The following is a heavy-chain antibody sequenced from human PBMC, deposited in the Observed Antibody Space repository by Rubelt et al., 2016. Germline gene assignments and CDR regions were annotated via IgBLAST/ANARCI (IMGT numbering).Heavy chain of an antibody. Sequence: QVQLQESGPGLVKPSETLSLTCTVSGYSISSGYYWGWIRQPPGKGLEWIGSIYHSGSTYYNPSLKSRVTISVDTSKNQFSLKLSSVTAADTAVYYCARPSGELHDAFDIWGQGTMVTVSS. V-gene: IGHV4-38-2*02. CDR3: ARPSGELHDAFDI. D-gene: IGHD1-26*01. J-gene: IGHJ3*02. CDR2: IYHSGST. CDR1: GYSISSGYY.